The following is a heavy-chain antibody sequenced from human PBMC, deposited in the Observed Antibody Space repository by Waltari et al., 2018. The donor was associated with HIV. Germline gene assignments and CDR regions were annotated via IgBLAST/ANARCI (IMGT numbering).Heavy chain of an antibody. V-gene: IGHV1-3*04. J-gene: IGHJ4*02. Sequence: QVQLVQSGAEIKKPGASVRVSCKASGYTFSVYAMHWMRQAPGQRLEWMGWINTVNGDTKYSQNFQDTVTITRDISASTAYMELSSLTSEDTALYYCARAPGAAAGTFYFDYWGQGTLVTVSS. CDR2: INTVNGDT. D-gene: IGHD6-13*01. CDR1: GYTFSVYA. CDR3: ARAPGAAAGTFYFDY.